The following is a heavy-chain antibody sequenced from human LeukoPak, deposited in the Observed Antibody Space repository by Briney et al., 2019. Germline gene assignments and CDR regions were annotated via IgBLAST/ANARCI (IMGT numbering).Heavy chain of an antibody. D-gene: IGHD4-23*01. CDR1: GFTFSSYS. CDR3: AVERDYGGNWGEFDY. Sequence: GGSLRLSCAASGFTFSSYSMNWVRQAPGKGLEWVSSISSSSSYIYYADSVKGRFTISRDNAKDSLYLQMNSLRAEDTAVYYCAVERDYGGNWGEFDYWGQGTLVTVSS. CDR2: ISSSSSYI. V-gene: IGHV3-21*01. J-gene: IGHJ4*02.